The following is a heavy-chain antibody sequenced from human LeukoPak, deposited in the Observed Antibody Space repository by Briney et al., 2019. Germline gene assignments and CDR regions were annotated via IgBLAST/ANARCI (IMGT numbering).Heavy chain of an antibody. V-gene: IGHV1-69*04. CDR1: GVTFSSYA. J-gene: IGHJ6*02. D-gene: IGHD6-19*01. CDR2: IIPIIGIA. Sequence: SVKLSCKASGVTFSSYAISWVRQAPGQGLEWMGRIIPIIGIANYAQKLQGRFTITADKATSTAYMDLSSLRSEDTAVYFCARGEAVAGSAMDVWGQGTTVTVSS. CDR3: ARGEAVAGSAMDV.